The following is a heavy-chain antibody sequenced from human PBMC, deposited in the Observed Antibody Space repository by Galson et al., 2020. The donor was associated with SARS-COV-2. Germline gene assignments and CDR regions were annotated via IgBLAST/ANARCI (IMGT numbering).Heavy chain of an antibody. V-gene: IGHV2-5*01. CDR3: ARTVGYCSGDTCPYNYFDP. J-gene: IGHJ5*02. CDR1: GFSLRTIGVG. CDR2: IYWNDDK. Sequence: SGPTLVKPRQTLTLTCTFSGFSLRTIGVGVGWIRQPPGKALEWLALIYWNDDKRYNPSLKSRVTITKDTSKDQVVLTMTNMDLLDTATYYCARTVGYCSGDTCPYNYFDPWGQGTLVTVSS. D-gene: IGHD2-15*01.